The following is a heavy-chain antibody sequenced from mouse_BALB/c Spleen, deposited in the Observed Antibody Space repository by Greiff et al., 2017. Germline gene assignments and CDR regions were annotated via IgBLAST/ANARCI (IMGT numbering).Heavy chain of an antibody. D-gene: IGHD2-1*01. CDR3: ATTDYYGNYAAWFAY. Sequence: EVKLVESGGGLVKPGGSLKLSCAASGFTFSSYAMSWVRQTPEKRLEWVASISSGGSTYYPDSVKGRFTISRDNARNILYLQMSSLRSEDTAMYYCATTDYYGNYAAWFAYWGQGTLVTVSA. J-gene: IGHJ3*01. V-gene: IGHV5-6-5*01. CDR1: GFTFSSYA. CDR2: ISSGGST.